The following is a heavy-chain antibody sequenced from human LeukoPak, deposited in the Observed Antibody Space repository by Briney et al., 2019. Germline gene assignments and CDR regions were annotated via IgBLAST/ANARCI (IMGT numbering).Heavy chain of an antibody. CDR3: ATTGGNSVP. CDR2: MYYSGST. J-gene: IGHJ3*01. D-gene: IGHD1-1*01. V-gene: IGHV4-39*07. Sequence: PSETLSLTCTVSGVSISSGSYYWGWIRQPPGKGLEWIGTMYYSGSTYYNPSLKRRVTTSVDTSKNQFSLKLSSVTAADTAVYYCATTGGNSVPWGQGTMVTVSS. CDR1: GVSISSGSYY.